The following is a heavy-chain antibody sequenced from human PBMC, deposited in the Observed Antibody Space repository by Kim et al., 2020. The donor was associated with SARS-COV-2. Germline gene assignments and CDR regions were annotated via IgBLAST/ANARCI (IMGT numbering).Heavy chain of an antibody. CDR2: VSYDGSDK. CDR1: GFTFRKYG. J-gene: IGHJ3*02. V-gene: IGHV3-30*18. Sequence: GGSLRLSCAASGFTFRKYGIHWVRQAPGKGLEWVAIVSYDGSDKYYADSVRGRFTVSRDNSKNTLSLQMNSLRPEDTAVYYCAKLATGIVVVSAPLSGAVDIWGHGTRVTVSS. D-gene: IGHD2-2*01. CDR3: AKLATGIVVVSAPLSGAVDI.